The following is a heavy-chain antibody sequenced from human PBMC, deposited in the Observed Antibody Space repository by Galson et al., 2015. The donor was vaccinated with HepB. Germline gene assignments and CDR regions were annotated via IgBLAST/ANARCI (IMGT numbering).Heavy chain of an antibody. CDR1: GFSFSTCG. V-gene: IGHV3-23*01. J-gene: IGHJ4*02. Sequence: SLRLSCAASGFSFSTCGMNWVRQAPGKGPEWVSTISASGGNTHYRDSVRGRFTISRDNLRNTLYLQMNSLTAEDTAMYYCAKETAYFDSCGQGTLITVSS. CDR3: AKETAYFDS. CDR2: ISASGGNT. D-gene: IGHD2-21*02.